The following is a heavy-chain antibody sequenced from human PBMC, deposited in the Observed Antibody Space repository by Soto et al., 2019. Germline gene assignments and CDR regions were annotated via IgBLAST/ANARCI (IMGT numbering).Heavy chain of an antibody. CDR2: VKSKTDGGTT. J-gene: IGHJ4*01. Sequence: AGSLRLSCAASGFTFSNAWINWVRQTPGKGLEWVGRVKSKTDGGTTDFAAPVKGRFAISRDDSKNMVYLEMNSLKTEDTAIYYCTTDSYITSIIVRFDYWGHGTLVTVS. V-gene: IGHV3-15*07. CDR1: GFTFSNAW. D-gene: IGHD3-22*01. CDR3: TTDSYITSIIVRFDY.